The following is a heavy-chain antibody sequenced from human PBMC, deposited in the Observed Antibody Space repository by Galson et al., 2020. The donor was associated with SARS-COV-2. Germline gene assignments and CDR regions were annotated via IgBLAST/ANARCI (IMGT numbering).Heavy chain of an antibody. CDR1: GFTVSSNY. CDR3: ARDLPFSGSYPDY. V-gene: IGHV3-66*02. CDR2: IYSGGST. J-gene: IGHJ4*02. Sequence: GGSLRLSCAASGFTVSSNYMSWVRQAPGKGLEWVSVIYSGGSTYYEDSVKGRFTISRDNSKNTLYLQMNSLRAEDTAVYYCARDLPFSGSYPDYWGQGTLVTVSS. D-gene: IGHD1-26*01.